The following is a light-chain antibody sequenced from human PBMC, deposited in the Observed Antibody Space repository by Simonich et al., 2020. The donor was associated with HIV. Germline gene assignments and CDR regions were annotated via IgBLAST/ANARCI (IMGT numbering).Light chain of an antibody. V-gene: IGKV1-5*03. CDR3: QQYNRYWT. J-gene: IGKJ1*01. Sequence: DIQMTQSPSTLSASVGDRVTITCRASANISKWLACYQQKPGKAPKLLIYKASSLESGVPSRFSGSGSGTEFTLTISSLQPDDFATYYCQQYNRYWTFGQGTKVEIK. CDR2: KAS. CDR1: ANISKW.